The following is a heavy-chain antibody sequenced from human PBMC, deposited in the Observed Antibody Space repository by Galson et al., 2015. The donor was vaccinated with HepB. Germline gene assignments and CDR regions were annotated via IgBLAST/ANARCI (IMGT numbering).Heavy chain of an antibody. J-gene: IGHJ4*02. D-gene: IGHD6-13*01. CDR2: TYYRPKWYN. V-gene: IGHV6-1*01. CDR3: ARGKYSSAWYYFDS. Sequence: CAISGDSVSSNSAAWNWTRQSPSRGLEWLGRTYYRPKWYNDYAVSVKSRIIINPDTSKNQFSLHLNSVTPEDTAVYFCARGKYSSAWYYFDSWGQGTLVTVSS. CDR1: GDSVSSNSAA.